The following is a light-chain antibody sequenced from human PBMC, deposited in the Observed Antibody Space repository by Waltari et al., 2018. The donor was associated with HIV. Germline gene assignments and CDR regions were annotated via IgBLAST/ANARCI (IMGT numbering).Light chain of an antibody. J-gene: IGKJ4*01. CDR3: MQGLQTPQVT. CDR2: LTS. CDR1: QSLLHSNGFHH. V-gene: IGKV2-28*01. Sequence: DIVLTQSPLSLTVTPGEPSSISCRSVQSLLHSNGFHHLDWYLQKQRQSPPLLIYLTSNRASGVPARFSGSGSGTDVTLKINRVEAGDVGIYYCMQGLQTPQVTFGGGTRVEI.